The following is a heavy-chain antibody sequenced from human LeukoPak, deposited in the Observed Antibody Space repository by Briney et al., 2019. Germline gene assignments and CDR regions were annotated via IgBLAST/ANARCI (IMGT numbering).Heavy chain of an antibody. D-gene: IGHD4-17*01. CDR3: TRVTTLTDYYYDY. CDR2: TRNKAKSYTT. Sequence: GGSLRLSCAASGFTFSDHYMDWVRQAPGKALEWVGRTRNKAKSYTTEYAASVKGRFTISRDGSKSSLYLQMKSLKTEDTAVYYCTRVTTLTDYYYDYWGQGTLVTISS. CDR1: GFTFSDHY. V-gene: IGHV3-72*01. J-gene: IGHJ4*02.